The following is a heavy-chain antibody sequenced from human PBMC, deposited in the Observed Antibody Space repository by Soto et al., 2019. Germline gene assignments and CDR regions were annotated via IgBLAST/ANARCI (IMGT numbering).Heavy chain of an antibody. V-gene: IGHV3-48*01. J-gene: IGHJ3*02. Sequence: EVQLVESGGGLVQPGGSLRLSCAASGFTFSSYSMTWVRQAPGKGLEWVSYISSSGSTIYSADSVKGRFTISRDNDQNSLLLQTISLRAEETAVYYCASDERANSADALDIWGQGTIVTVSS. CDR2: ISSSGSTI. CDR1: GFTFSSYS. D-gene: IGHD4-4*01. CDR3: ASDERANSADALDI.